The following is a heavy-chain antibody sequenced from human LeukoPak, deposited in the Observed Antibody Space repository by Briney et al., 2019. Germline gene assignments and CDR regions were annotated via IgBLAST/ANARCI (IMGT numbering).Heavy chain of an antibody. CDR3: ANFPHLEPTYLDS. J-gene: IGHJ4*02. Sequence: GGSLRLSCVVSEFTFSSDWMSWVRQAPGKGLEWVANIKQDESEKYYVDSVKGRFIVSRDNAKNSLYLQMNSLRVEDTAVYYCANFPHLEPTYLDSWGQGILFSVSS. D-gene: IGHD1-1*01. CDR1: EFTFSSDW. V-gene: IGHV3-7*01. CDR2: IKQDESEK.